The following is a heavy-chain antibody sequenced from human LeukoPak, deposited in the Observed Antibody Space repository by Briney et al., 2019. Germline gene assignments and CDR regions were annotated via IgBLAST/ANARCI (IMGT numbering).Heavy chain of an antibody. Sequence: ASVKVSCKTSDYTFTDSYMHWVRQAPGQGLEWIGWINPNAGDTTYAQGFHGRVTMTRDTPISTVYMELNSLKLDDTAVYYCTREGRVGVPFDYWGQGTLVTVSS. CDR3: TREGRVGVPFDY. D-gene: IGHD2-15*01. CDR2: INPNAGDT. CDR1: DYTFTDSY. J-gene: IGHJ4*02. V-gene: IGHV1-2*02.